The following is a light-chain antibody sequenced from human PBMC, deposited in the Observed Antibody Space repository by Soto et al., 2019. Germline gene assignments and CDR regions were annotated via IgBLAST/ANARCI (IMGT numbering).Light chain of an antibody. CDR3: QQYGSSQT. J-gene: IGKJ1*01. CDR2: DAS. Sequence: EVVLTQSPDTLSLPPVEIATLSFRASQSISSYLAWYQQKPGQAPRLLIYDASSRATGIPARFSGSGSGTDFTLTISSLETEDFAVYYCQQYGSSQTFGQGTKVDIK. CDR1: QSISSY. V-gene: IGKV3-11*01.